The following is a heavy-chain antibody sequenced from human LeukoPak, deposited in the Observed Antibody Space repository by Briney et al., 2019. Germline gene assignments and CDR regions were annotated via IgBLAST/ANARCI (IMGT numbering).Heavy chain of an antibody. CDR3: ARARPDSSGNFDY. V-gene: IGHV4-31*03. CDR2: IYYSGST. Sequence: SETLSLTCTVSGGSISSGGYYWSWIRQHPGKGLEWTGYIYYSGSTYYNPSLKSRVTISVDTSKNQFSLKLSSVTAADTAVYYCARARPDSSGNFDYWGQGTLVTVSS. D-gene: IGHD3-22*01. CDR1: GGSISSGGYY. J-gene: IGHJ4*02.